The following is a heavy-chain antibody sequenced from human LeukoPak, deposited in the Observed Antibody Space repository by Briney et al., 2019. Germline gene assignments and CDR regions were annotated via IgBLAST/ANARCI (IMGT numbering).Heavy chain of an antibody. J-gene: IGHJ4*02. V-gene: IGHV3-74*01. D-gene: IGHD1-26*01. Sequence: GGTLRLSCAASGFTFSSYWVHWVRQPPAKGLVWVSRINSDGSSTSYADSVKGRFTISRDNAKNTLYLQMNSLRAEDTAVYYCVDRNTNYWGQGTLVTVSS. CDR2: INSDGSST. CDR1: GFTFSSYW. CDR3: VDRNTNY.